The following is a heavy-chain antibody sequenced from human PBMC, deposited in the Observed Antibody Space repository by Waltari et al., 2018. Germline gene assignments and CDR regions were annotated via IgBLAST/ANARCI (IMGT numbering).Heavy chain of an antibody. CDR1: GFTFSTYS. V-gene: IGHV3-30-3*01. CDR3: ARAWGDFWSGYLMAY. CDR2: ISHDGSTK. J-gene: IGHJ4*02. D-gene: IGHD3-3*01. Sequence: QVQLVESGGGVVQPGRSLRLSCAASGFTFSTYSIYCVRQAPGKRREWVAFISHDGSTKYYADSLKGRFTISRDNSKNTLSLQMSSLTTEDTAVYYCARAWGDFWSGYLMAYWGQGTLVTVSS.